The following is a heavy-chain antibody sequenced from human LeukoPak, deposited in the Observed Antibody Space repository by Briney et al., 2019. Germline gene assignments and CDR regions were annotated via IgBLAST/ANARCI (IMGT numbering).Heavy chain of an antibody. CDR1: GYSFTSYW. CDR2: IYPGDSDT. J-gene: IGHJ6*02. Sequence: GESLKISCKGSGYSFTSYWIGWVRQMPGKGLEWMGIIYPGDSDTRYSPSFQGQVTISADKSINTAYLQWSSLKASDTAMYYCARFMLYGDYSGGMDVWGQGTTVSVSS. V-gene: IGHV5-51*01. CDR3: ARFMLYGDYSGGMDV. D-gene: IGHD4-17*01.